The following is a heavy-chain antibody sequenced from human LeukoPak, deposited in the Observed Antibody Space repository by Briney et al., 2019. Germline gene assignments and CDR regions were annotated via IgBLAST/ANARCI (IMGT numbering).Heavy chain of an antibody. CDR1: GDSISSDDYY. CDR2: FSASGNS. D-gene: IGHD4-23*01. Sequence: SETLSLTCTVSGDSISSDDYYWSWIRQPAGKGLEWIGRFSASGNSNYNPSLKSRLTISVDTSKNQFSLKLTSVTAADTAVYYCARDRMITVVTYCFDYWGQGTLVTVSS. J-gene: IGHJ4*02. V-gene: IGHV4-61*02. CDR3: ARDRMITVVTYCFDY.